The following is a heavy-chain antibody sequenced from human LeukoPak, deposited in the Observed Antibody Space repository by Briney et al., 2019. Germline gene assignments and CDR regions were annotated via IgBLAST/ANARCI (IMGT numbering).Heavy chain of an antibody. CDR3: ARETFYYDSSGYYWDYFDY. Sequence: GGSLRLSCAASGFTLSRYWMSWVRQAPGKGLEWVANIKQDESEKNYVDSVRGRFTISRDNAKNSVYLQMNSLRAEDTAVYYCARETFYYDSSGYYWDYFDYWGQGTLVTVSA. CDR2: IKQDESEK. D-gene: IGHD3-22*01. CDR1: GFTLSRYW. J-gene: IGHJ4*02. V-gene: IGHV3-7*01.